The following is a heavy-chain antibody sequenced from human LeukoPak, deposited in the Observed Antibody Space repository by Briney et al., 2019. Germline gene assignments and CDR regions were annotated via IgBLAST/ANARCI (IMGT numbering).Heavy chain of an antibody. CDR1: GLTFSSYA. D-gene: IGHD2-2*01. V-gene: IGHV3-30*04. CDR3: ARESTDCSSTSCYAEYFDY. Sequence: PGRSLRLSCAASGLTFSSYAMHWVRQAPGKGLEWVAVISYDGSNKYYADSVKGRFTISRDNSKNTLYLQMNSLRAEDTAVYYCARESTDCSSTSCYAEYFDYWGQGTLVTVSS. CDR2: ISYDGSNK. J-gene: IGHJ4*02.